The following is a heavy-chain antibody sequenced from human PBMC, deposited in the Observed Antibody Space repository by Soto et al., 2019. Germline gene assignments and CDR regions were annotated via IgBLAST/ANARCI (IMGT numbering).Heavy chain of an antibody. Sequence: GGSPKTSWKGPGYRFTSYWIVWVRQMPGHSVEWMGIIYPGDSDTRYSPSFQGPVTISADKSISTAYLQWSSLKASDTAMYYCARSSFCWNYGFIDYWGQGTLVTVSS. D-gene: IGHD1-7*01. V-gene: IGHV5-51*01. CDR1: GYRFTSYW. CDR3: ARSSFCWNYGFIDY. CDR2: IYPGDSDT. J-gene: IGHJ4*02.